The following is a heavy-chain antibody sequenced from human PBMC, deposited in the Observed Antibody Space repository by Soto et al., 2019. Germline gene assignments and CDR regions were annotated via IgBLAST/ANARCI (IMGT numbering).Heavy chain of an antibody. V-gene: IGHV4-59*01. CDR1: GGSISSYY. D-gene: IGHD6-25*01. Sequence: SETPSLTCTVSGGSISSYYWNWIRQPPGKGLEWIGYIYYSGSTNYNPSLNSRVTISVDTSKNQFSLKLHSVTAADTAVYYCARGSAFDFWGQGTRVTVSS. CDR3: ARGSAFDF. CDR2: IYYSGST. J-gene: IGHJ4*02.